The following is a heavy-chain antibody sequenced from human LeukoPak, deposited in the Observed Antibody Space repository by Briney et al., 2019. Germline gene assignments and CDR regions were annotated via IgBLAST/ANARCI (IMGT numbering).Heavy chain of an antibody. D-gene: IGHD6-13*01. J-gene: IGHJ6*03. CDR1: GYTFTSYY. V-gene: IGHV1-46*01. CDR3: ARERRIAAAGTGYYYYMDA. Sequence: ASVKVSCKASGYTFTSYYMHWVRQAPGQGLEWMGIINPSGGSTSYAQKFQGRVTMTRDMSTSTVYMELSSLRSEDTAVYYCARERRIAAAGTGYYYYMDAWGKGTTVTVSS. CDR2: INPSGGST.